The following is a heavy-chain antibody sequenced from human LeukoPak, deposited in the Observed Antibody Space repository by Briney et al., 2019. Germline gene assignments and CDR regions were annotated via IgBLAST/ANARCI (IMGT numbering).Heavy chain of an antibody. CDR3: ARDQGVVRFDP. CDR2: ISAYNGDT. CDR1: GYTFTSYG. D-gene: IGHD3-22*01. Sequence: ASVKVSCKASGYTFTSYGISWVRQAPGQGLEWMGWISAYNGDTNYAQNLQGRVTMTTDTSTSTAYMELRSLRSDDTALYYCARDQGVVRFDPWGQGTLVTVSS. J-gene: IGHJ5*02. V-gene: IGHV1-18*01.